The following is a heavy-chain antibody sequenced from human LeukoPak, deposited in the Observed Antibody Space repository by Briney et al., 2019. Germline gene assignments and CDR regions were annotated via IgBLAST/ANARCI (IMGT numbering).Heavy chain of an antibody. V-gene: IGHV3-23*01. CDR3: AGDMTSATNFDY. CDR1: TFTLNA. J-gene: IGHJ4*02. Sequence: PGGSLRLSCTASTFTLNAMSWVRQPPGKGLEWVSSINRNGANTFYADSVEGRFTISRDNSKNAIYLEMNSLRADDSAIYYCAGDMTSATNFDYWGQGTLVTVSS. CDR2: INRNGANT. D-gene: IGHD1-26*01.